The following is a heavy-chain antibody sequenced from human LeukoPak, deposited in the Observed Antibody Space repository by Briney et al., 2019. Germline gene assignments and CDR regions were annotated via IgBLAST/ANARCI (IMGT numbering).Heavy chain of an antibody. D-gene: IGHD3-3*01. CDR1: GYSFTSYY. V-gene: IGHV1-46*01. J-gene: IGHJ4*02. Sequence: ASVKVSCKASGYSFTSYYMHWVRQAPGQGLEWMGIINPSGGSTSYVQKFQGRVTMTRDTSTSTVYMELSSLRSEDTAVYYCATDYEGITIFGVVIGGWGQGTLVTVSS. CDR2: INPSGGST. CDR3: ATDYEGITIFGVVIGG.